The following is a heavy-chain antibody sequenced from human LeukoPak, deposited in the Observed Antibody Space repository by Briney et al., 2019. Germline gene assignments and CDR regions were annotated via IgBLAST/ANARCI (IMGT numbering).Heavy chain of an antibody. J-gene: IGHJ4*02. V-gene: IGHV4-59*08. CDR2: IYYSGST. Sequence: SETLSLTCTVSGGSISSYYWSWIRQPPGKGLEWIGYIYYSGSTYYNPSLKSRVTISVDTSKNQFSLKLSSVTAADTAVYYCARAAAMVYYFDYWGQGTLVTVSS. CDR1: GGSISSYY. CDR3: ARAAAMVYYFDY. D-gene: IGHD5-18*01.